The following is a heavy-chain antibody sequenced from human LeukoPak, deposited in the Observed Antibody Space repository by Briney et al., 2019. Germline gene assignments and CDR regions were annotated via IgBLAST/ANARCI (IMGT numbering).Heavy chain of an antibody. CDR3: AKAWPELRDDS. CDR1: GFTFYNYA. Sequence: GGSLRLSCAASGFTFYNYAMCWVRQAPGKGLQWVSAISGNSHDVFYADSVKGRFTISRDNSRNTLFLQMNSLRADDTAVYYCAKAWPELRDDSWGQGTLVTVSS. CDR2: ISGNSHDV. D-gene: IGHD3-10*01. J-gene: IGHJ4*02. V-gene: IGHV3-23*01.